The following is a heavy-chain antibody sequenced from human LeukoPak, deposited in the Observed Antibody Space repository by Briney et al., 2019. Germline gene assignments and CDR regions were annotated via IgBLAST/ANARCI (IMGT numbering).Heavy chain of an antibody. Sequence: GGSLRLSCAASGFTFSSYSMNWVRQAPGKGLEWVSSISSSSSYIYYADSVKGRFTISRDNAKNSLYLQMNSLRAEDTAVYYCARDLTIFGVVTYFDYWGQGTLVTVSS. CDR1: GFTFSSYS. V-gene: IGHV3-21*01. CDR2: ISSSSSYI. J-gene: IGHJ4*02. D-gene: IGHD3-3*01. CDR3: ARDLTIFGVVTYFDY.